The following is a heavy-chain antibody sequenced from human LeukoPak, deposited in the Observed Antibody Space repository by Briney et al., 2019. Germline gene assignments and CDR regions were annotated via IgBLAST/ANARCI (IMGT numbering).Heavy chain of an antibody. CDR3: VQGHSSGWYWLDP. CDR1: GFTFSSYA. Sequence: PGGSLRLSCAASGFTFSSYAMSWVRQAPGKGLEWVSTISGSGGSTYYADPVKGRFTISRDNSINTLYLRMNSLRGEDTAVYYCVQGHSSGWYWLDPWGQGTLVTASS. CDR2: ISGSGGST. J-gene: IGHJ5*02. V-gene: IGHV3-23*01. D-gene: IGHD6-19*01.